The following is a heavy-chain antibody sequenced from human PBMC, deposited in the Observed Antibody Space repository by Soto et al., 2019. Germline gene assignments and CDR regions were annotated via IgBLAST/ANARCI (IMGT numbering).Heavy chain of an antibody. V-gene: IGHV6-1*01. Sequence: SQTLSLTCAISGDIVSSNSAAWNWIRQSPSRGLEWLGRTYYRSKWYIDYAVSVRGRITINPDTAKNQFSLQLNSVTPEDTAVYYCARVEAVSGDTFDYWGQGTLVTVSS. CDR3: ARVEAVSGDTFDY. J-gene: IGHJ4*02. CDR1: GDIVSSNSAA. D-gene: IGHD6-19*01. CDR2: TYYRSKWYI.